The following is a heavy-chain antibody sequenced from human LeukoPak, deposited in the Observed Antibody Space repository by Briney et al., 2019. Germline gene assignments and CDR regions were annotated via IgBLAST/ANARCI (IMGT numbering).Heavy chain of an antibody. D-gene: IGHD2/OR15-2a*01. Sequence: SGGSLRLSCEASGFTFRIYWMSWVRQAPGKGLEWVANIKHDGSEKYYVDSVKGRFTISRDNAKNSLYLQMNSLRAEDTAVYYCARDYFCPMDVWGQGTTVTVSS. V-gene: IGHV3-7*04. J-gene: IGHJ6*02. CDR2: IKHDGSEK. CDR1: GFTFRIYW. CDR3: ARDYFCPMDV.